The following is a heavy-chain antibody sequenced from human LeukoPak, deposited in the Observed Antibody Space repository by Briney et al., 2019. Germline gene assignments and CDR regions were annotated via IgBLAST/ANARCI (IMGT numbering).Heavy chain of an antibody. Sequence: PGGSLRLSCAASGFTFSGYAMTWVRQAPGKGLEWVSSISDRGGITFYADSVKGRFTISRDNAKNSLYLQMNSLRAEDTAVYYCARGGDIVVVPAASFGYWGQGTLVTVSS. V-gene: IGHV3-23*01. CDR3: ARGGDIVVVPAASFGY. D-gene: IGHD2-2*01. J-gene: IGHJ4*02. CDR2: ISDRGGIT. CDR1: GFTFSGYA.